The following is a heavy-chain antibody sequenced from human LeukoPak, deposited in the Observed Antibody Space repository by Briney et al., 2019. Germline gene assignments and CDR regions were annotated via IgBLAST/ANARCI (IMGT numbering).Heavy chain of an antibody. J-gene: IGHJ1*01. D-gene: IGHD3-22*01. CDR2: IIPIFGTA. Sequence: SVKVSCKASGGTFSSYAISWVRQAPGQGLEWMGGIIPIFGTANYAQKFQGRVTITADKSTSTAYMELSSLRSEDTAVYYCATPSYYYDSSGYNRFQHWGQGTLVTVSS. V-gene: IGHV1-69*06. CDR3: ATPSYYYDSSGYNRFQH. CDR1: GGTFSSYA.